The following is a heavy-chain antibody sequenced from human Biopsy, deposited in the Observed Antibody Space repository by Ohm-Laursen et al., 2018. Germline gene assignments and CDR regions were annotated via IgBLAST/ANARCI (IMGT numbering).Heavy chain of an antibody. CDR2: IDWNSRNI. V-gene: IGHV3-9*01. J-gene: IGHJ6*02. CDR3: VKDTNWNYVWDRPGATKGMDV. Sequence: SLRLSCSATGFSFDDFAMHWVRQSPGKGLEWVAGIDWNSRNINYGDSVKGRFSVSRDNAKNSLYLQMNSLRGEDTALYYCVKDTNWNYVWDRPGATKGMDVWGQGTTVTVSS. D-gene: IGHD1-7*01. CDR1: GFSFDDFA.